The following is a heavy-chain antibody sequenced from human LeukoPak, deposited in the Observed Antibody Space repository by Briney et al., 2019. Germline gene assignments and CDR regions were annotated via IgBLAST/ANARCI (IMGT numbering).Heavy chain of an antibody. J-gene: IGHJ4*02. CDR3: ARDSGNERLGVYFDY. V-gene: IGHV4-34*01. Sequence: SETLSLTCAVYGGSFSTYYWSWIRQPPGKGLEWIGEINHSGRTNYNPSLMSRVTISIDTSKNQLSLKVTSVTAADTAVYYCARDSGNERLGVYFDYWGQGTLVTVSS. CDR2: INHSGRT. CDR1: GGSFSTYY. D-gene: IGHD7-27*01.